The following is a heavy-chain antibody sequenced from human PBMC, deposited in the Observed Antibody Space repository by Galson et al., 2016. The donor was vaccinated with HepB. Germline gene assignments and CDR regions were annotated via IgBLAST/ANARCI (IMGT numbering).Heavy chain of an antibody. J-gene: IGHJ6*03. CDR1: GYNFTRHA. CDR2: ISTYNGNA. D-gene: IGHD1-26*01. Sequence: SVKVSCKGSGYNFTRHAVSWVRQAPGQGLEWLGWISTYNGNANYAQKVQGRVTMTTDTSTTTVYMELRGLTSDDPAVYYCAAAVGVYYYYYMDVGGKGTTVTVSS. CDR3: AAAVGVYYYYYMDV. V-gene: IGHV1-18*01.